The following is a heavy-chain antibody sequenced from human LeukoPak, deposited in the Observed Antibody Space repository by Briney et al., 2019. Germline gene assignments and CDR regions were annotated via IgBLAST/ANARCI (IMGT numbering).Heavy chain of an antibody. J-gene: IGHJ4*02. V-gene: IGHV3-74*01. D-gene: IGHD3-10*01. CDR1: GFTFSSYW. CDR2: INSCGSST. Sequence: GGSLRLSCTASGFTFSSYWMHWVRQAPGKGLVWVSRINSCGSSTNYADSVKGRFTISRDNAKNTLYLQMNSLRAEDTAVYYCARDLLAMVRGIGGMVDYWGQGTLVTVAS. CDR3: ARDLLAMVRGIGGMVDY.